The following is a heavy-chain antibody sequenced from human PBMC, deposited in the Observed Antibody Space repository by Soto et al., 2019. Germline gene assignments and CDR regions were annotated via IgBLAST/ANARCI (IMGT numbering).Heavy chain of an antibody. D-gene: IGHD3-16*01. V-gene: IGHV1-18*01. CDR3: ARDEKNWAKFDY. J-gene: IGHJ4*02. CDR1: GYTFLKYG. Sequence: QVQLVQSGPEVKRPGASVKVSCKAFGYTFLKYGISWVRLAPGQRPEWMGWISATGVPNYAQRHQGRFTMTVDTSSSPAFMELNSLTSDDTAIYYCARDEKNWAKFDYWGQGTLVTVSS. CDR2: ISATGVP.